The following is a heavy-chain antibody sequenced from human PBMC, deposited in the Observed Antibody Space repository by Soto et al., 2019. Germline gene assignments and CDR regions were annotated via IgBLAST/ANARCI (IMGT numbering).Heavy chain of an antibody. Sequence: SETLSLTCAVYGGSFSGYYWSWIRQPPGKGLEWIGEINHSGSTNYNPSLKSRVTISVDTSKNQFSLKLSSVTAADTAVYYCARLLNCSSTSCYEGDFDYWGQGTLVTVSS. CDR3: ARLLNCSSTSCYEGDFDY. CDR1: GGSFSGYY. J-gene: IGHJ4*02. D-gene: IGHD2-2*01. V-gene: IGHV4-34*01. CDR2: INHSGST.